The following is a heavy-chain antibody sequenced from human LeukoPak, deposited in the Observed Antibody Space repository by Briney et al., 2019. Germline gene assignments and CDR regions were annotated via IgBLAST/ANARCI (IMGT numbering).Heavy chain of an antibody. Sequence: GGSLRLSCTASGFIFGDYAMSWVRQAPGKGLEYVSAISSNGGSTYYANSVKGRFTISRDNSKNTLYLQMGSLRAEDMAVYYCARGGPDRGVYDFWSGYYGYWGQGTLVTVSS. J-gene: IGHJ4*02. D-gene: IGHD3-3*01. CDR2: ISSNGGST. CDR3: ARGGPDRGVYDFWSGYYGY. V-gene: IGHV3-64*01. CDR1: GFIFGDYA.